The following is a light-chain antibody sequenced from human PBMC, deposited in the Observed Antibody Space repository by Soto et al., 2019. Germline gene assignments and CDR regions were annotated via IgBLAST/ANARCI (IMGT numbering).Light chain of an antibody. J-gene: IGKJ4*01. V-gene: IGKV3-11*01. CDR1: QSVSSY. CDR2: DAS. CDR3: QQRGNGLT. Sequence: EVVLTQSPATLSLSPGERATLXXXASQSVSSYLAWYQHKPGQAPRLLIYDASRRATGIPARFSGSGSGTDFTLTISSLEPEDFALYYCQQRGNGLTSGGGTKVEIK.